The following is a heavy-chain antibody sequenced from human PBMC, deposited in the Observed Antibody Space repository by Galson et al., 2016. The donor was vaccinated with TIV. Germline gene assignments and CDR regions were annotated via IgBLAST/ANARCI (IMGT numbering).Heavy chain of an antibody. CDR3: ARDLMTSVTTPFDF. D-gene: IGHD4-17*01. V-gene: IGHV1-2*02. J-gene: IGHJ4*01. CDR1: GYPFAGQY. CDR2: INPNGGDT. Sequence: VKVSCKASGYPFAGQYLHWVRQAPGQGLEWMGWINPNGGDTNYAQKFQNRVTMTRDTSISTAYMELSSLRSDDTAVYYCARDLMTSVTTPFDFWGQGTLVTVSS.